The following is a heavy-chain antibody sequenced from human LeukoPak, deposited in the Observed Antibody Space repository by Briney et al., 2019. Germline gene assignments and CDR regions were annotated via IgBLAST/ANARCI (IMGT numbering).Heavy chain of an antibody. CDR3: AKDLGYCSGGSC. CDR1: GFTFSSYG. D-gene: IGHD2-15*01. V-gene: IGHV3-23*01. J-gene: IGHJ4*02. CDR2: ISGSGGST. Sequence: GGSLRLSCAASGFTFSSYGMSWVRQAPGKGLEWVSAISGSGGSTYYADSVKGRFTISRDNSKNTLYLQMNSLRAEDTAVYYCAKDLGYCSGGSCWGQGTLVTVSS.